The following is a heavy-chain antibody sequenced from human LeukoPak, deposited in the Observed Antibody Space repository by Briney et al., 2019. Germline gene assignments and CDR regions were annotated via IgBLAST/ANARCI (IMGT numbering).Heavy chain of an antibody. CDR2: IYYSGST. CDR3: ARGRNRNDY. Sequence: SETLSLTCAVYGGSFSGYYWSWIRQPPGKGLEWIGYIYYSGSTNYNPSLKSRVTISVDTSKNQFSLKLSSVTAADTAVYYCARGRNRNDYWGQGTLVTVSS. V-gene: IGHV4-59*01. D-gene: IGHD1-14*01. J-gene: IGHJ4*02. CDR1: GGSFSGYY.